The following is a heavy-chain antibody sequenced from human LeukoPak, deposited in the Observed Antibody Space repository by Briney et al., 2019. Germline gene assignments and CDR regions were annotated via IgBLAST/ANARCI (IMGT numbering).Heavy chain of an antibody. V-gene: IGHV4-34*01. CDR1: GGSFSGYY. CDR3: ARHTKRWLLRHFDY. D-gene: IGHD3-22*01. CDR2: INHSGST. J-gene: IGHJ4*02. Sequence: SETLSLTCAVHGGSFSGYYWSWIRQPPGKGLEWIGEINHSGSTNYNPSLKSRVTISVDTSKNQFSLKLSSVTAADTAVYYCARHTKRWLLRHFDYWGQGTLVTVSS.